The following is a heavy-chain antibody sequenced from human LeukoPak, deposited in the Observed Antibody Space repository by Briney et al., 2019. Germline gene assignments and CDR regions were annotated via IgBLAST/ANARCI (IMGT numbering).Heavy chain of an antibody. V-gene: IGHV1-2*02. CDR1: GYTFTGYY. CDR2: INPNSGGT. D-gene: IGHD6-19*01. J-gene: IGHJ4*02. Sequence: GASVKVSCKASGYTFTGYYMHWVRQAPGQGLEWTGWINPNSGGTNYAQRFQGRVTMTRDTSISTAYMELSRLRSDDTAVYYCARDRDQWLPERCDYWGQGTLVTVSS. CDR3: ARDRDQWLPERCDY.